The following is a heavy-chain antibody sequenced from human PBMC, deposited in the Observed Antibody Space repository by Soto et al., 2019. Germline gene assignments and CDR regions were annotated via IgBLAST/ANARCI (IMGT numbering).Heavy chain of an antibody. CDR3: ASHYDSSGYYYPGLDY. CDR1: GGTFSSYA. Sequence: QVQLVQSGAEVKKPGSSVKVSCKASGGTFSSYAISWVRQAPGQGLEWMGGIIPIFGTADYAQKFQGRVTITADEYTSTSYRELSSLRAEDTAVYYCASHYDSSGYYYPGLDYWGQGTLVTVSS. CDR2: IIPIFGTA. D-gene: IGHD3-22*01. J-gene: IGHJ4*02. V-gene: IGHV1-69*12.